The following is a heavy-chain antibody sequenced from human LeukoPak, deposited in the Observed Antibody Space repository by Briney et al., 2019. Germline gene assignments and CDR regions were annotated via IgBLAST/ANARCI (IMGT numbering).Heavy chain of an antibody. CDR1: GYTFTSNY. CDR2: ISPSGGST. J-gene: IGHJ5*02. Sequence: ASVKVSFKSFGYTFTSNYMHWVRQPPGQGPEWMGVISPSGGSTTYAQKFQGRVTLTRDMSTSTDYLELSSLRSEDTAVYYCARDNSVRDEAWWFNPWGQGTLVTVSS. V-gene: IGHV1-46*01. CDR3: ARDNSVRDEAWWFNP. D-gene: IGHD5-24*01.